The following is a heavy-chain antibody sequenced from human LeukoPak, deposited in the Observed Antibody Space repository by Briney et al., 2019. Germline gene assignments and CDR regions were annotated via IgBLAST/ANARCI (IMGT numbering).Heavy chain of an antibody. V-gene: IGHV3-23*01. J-gene: IGHJ4*02. CDR1: GFAFSDFA. Sequence: GGSLRLSCSGSGFAFSDFAMGWVRQAPGKGLEWVSSISGSGDNTYYADSVDGRFVVSRDNIKNTLYLQMNSLRAEDTALYYCARGRGGDYVPSRFDYWGQGTLVTVSS. CDR3: ARGRGGDYVPSRFDY. D-gene: IGHD4-17*01. CDR2: ISGSGDNT.